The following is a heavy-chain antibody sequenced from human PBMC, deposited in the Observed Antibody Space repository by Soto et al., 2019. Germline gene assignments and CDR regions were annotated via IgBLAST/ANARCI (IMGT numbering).Heavy chain of an antibody. Sequence: QLQLQESGPGLVKPSQTLSLTCTVSGGSISSGGYYWSWIRQHPGKGLEWIGYIYYSGSTYYNPSLTSRVTISVDTSKNQFSLKLSSVTAADTAMYYCALYDGPLHDAFDIWGQGTMVTVSS. J-gene: IGHJ3*02. V-gene: IGHV4-31*03. CDR1: GGSISSGGYY. D-gene: IGHD3-22*01. CDR2: IYYSGST. CDR3: ALYDGPLHDAFDI.